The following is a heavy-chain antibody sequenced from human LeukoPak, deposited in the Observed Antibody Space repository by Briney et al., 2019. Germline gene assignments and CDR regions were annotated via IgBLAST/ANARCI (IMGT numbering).Heavy chain of an antibody. CDR3: ARSPRISMVRGAFEMDV. Sequence: SETLSLTCTVSGGSISSYYWSWIRQPAGKGLEWIGRIYTSGSTNYNPSLKSRVTISVDTSKNQFSLKLSSVTAADTAVYYCARSPRISMVRGAFEMDVWGKGTTVTISS. CDR1: GGSISSYY. CDR2: IYTSGST. D-gene: IGHD3-10*01. V-gene: IGHV4-4*07. J-gene: IGHJ6*04.